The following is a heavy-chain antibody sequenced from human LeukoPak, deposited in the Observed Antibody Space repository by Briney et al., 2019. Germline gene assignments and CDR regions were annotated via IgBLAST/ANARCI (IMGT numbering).Heavy chain of an antibody. Sequence: GGTLRLSCAASGFTFRSYGMSWVRQAPGKGLEWVSAISGSGFITYYGDSVKGRFTISRDNAKNSLYLQMNSLRAEDTAVYYCAELGITMIGGVWGKGTTVTISS. D-gene: IGHD3-10*02. CDR2: ISGSGFIT. CDR3: AELGITMIGGV. CDR1: GFTFRSYG. V-gene: IGHV3-23*01. J-gene: IGHJ6*04.